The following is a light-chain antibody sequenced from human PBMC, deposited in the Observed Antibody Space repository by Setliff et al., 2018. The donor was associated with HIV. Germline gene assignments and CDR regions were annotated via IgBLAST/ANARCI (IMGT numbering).Light chain of an antibody. Sequence: QCALTQPASVSGSPGQSITISCTGTSSDVGNYNLVSWYQHHPGKAPKLMIFEVSKRPSGVSNRFSGSKSGNTASLTISGLQAEDEADYYCCSYAGSNTYVVFGGGTKVTVL. CDR1: SSDVGNYNL. J-gene: IGLJ2*01. CDR2: EVS. V-gene: IGLV2-23*02. CDR3: CSYAGSNTYVV.